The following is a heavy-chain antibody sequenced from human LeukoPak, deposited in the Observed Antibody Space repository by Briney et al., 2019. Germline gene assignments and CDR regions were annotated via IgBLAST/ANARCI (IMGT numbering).Heavy chain of an antibody. V-gene: IGHV4-34*01. CDR1: GGSFSGYY. J-gene: IGHJ4*02. CDR3: ARDTVTQEFDY. CDR2: INHSGST. Sequence: PSETLSLTCAVYGGSFSGYYWSWIRQPPGKGLEWIGEINHSGSTNYNPSLKSRVTISVDTSKNQFSLKLSSVTAADTAVYYCARDTVTQEFDYWGQGTLVTVSS. D-gene: IGHD4-17*01.